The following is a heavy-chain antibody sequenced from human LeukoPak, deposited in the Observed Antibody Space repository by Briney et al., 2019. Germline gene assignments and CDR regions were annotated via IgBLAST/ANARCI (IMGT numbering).Heavy chain of an antibody. Sequence: GASVKVSCKASGYTLTSYFIHWVRQAPGQGLEWMGIINHSGGSTSYAQKFQDRVTMTRDTSTSTVYMELSSLRSEDTAVYYCARDQDWNYAFDIWGQGTMVTVSS. J-gene: IGHJ3*02. CDR1: GYTLTSYF. CDR3: ARDQDWNYAFDI. CDR2: INHSGGST. V-gene: IGHV1-46*01. D-gene: IGHD1-7*01.